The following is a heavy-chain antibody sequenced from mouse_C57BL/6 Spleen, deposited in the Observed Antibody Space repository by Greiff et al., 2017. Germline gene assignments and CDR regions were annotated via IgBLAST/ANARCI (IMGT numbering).Heavy chain of an antibody. V-gene: IGHV14-3*01. J-gene: IGHJ4*01. CDR3: ARWAVGYAMDY. CDR2: IDPANGNT. CDR1: GFNIKDDY. D-gene: IGHD1-1*01. Sequence: VQLQQSGAELVRPGASVKLSCTASGFNIKDDYMHWVKQRPEQGLEWIGRIDPANGNTKYAPKFQGKATITADTSSNTAYLQLSSLTSEDTAIYYCARWAVGYAMDYWGQGTSVTVSS.